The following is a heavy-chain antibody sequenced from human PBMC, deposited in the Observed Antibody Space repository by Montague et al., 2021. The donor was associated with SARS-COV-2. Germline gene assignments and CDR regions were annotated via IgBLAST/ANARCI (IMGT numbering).Heavy chain of an antibody. CDR1: GFSLNTSGVG. J-gene: IGHJ4*02. D-gene: IGHD1-26*01. CDR3: AHDDVGNRGFEF. V-gene: IGHV2-5*01. Sequence: PALVKPTQTLTLTCTFSGFSLNTSGVGVTWVRQPPGKALEWLAFIYWNDYKHYSPSVKSRITITKDTSKNQVVLIMTNMDLVDTGTYYCAHDDVGNRGFEFWGQGTLVTVSS. CDR2: IYWNDYK.